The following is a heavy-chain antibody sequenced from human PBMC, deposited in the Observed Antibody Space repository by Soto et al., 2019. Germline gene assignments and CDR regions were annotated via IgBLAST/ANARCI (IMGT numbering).Heavy chain of an antibody. CDR1: GYTFTSYA. Sequence: AASVKVSCKASGYTFTSYAMHWVRQAPGQRLEWMGWINAGNGNTKYSQKFQGRVTITRDTSASTAYMELSNLRSEDTAVYYCARAAELNSSPFTWFDPWGQGTLVTVS. J-gene: IGHJ5*02. V-gene: IGHV1-3*01. CDR2: INAGNGNT. D-gene: IGHD6-13*01. CDR3: ARAAELNSSPFTWFDP.